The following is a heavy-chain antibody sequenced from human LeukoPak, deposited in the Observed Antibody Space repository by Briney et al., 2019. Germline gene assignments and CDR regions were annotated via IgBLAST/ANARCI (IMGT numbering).Heavy chain of an antibody. J-gene: IGHJ6*03. Sequence: ASVKVSCKASGDTFTGYYMHWVRQAPGQGLEWMGWINANSGGTNYAQKFQGRVTMTRDTSISTAYMELSRLSSDDTAVYYCAKSMMIAGYYMDVWGKGTTVTMSS. D-gene: IGHD3-22*01. V-gene: IGHV1-2*02. CDR2: INANSGGT. CDR3: AKSMMIAGYYMDV. CDR1: GDTFTGYY.